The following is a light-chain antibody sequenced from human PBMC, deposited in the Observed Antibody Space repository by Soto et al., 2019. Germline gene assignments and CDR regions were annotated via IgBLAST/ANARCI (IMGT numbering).Light chain of an antibody. V-gene: IGKV3-20*01. J-gene: IGKJ2*01. Sequence: EVELTQSPGTLSLSPGERATLSCKASQNIHSNYLAWYQQKPGQAPRLLISGTSNRAAGIPDRFSGSGSGTDVTIISSRLEPEDFALYHCQQYGSSTPYTFGQGTKLEI. CDR3: QQYGSSTPYT. CDR2: GTS. CDR1: QNIHSNY.